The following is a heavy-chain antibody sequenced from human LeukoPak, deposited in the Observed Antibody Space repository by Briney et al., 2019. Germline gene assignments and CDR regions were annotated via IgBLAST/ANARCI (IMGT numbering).Heavy chain of an antibody. V-gene: IGHV3-30*02. CDR1: GFTFSSYG. D-gene: IGHD4-17*01. J-gene: IGHJ3*02. CDR3: AKEMTTVTTDDAFDI. CDR2: IWYDGSNK. Sequence: GGSLRLSCAASGFTFSSYGMHWVRQAPGKGLEWVAVIWYDGSNKYYADSVKGRFTISRDNSKNTMSLQMNSLRAEDTAVYYCAKEMTTVTTDDAFDIWGQGTMVTVSS.